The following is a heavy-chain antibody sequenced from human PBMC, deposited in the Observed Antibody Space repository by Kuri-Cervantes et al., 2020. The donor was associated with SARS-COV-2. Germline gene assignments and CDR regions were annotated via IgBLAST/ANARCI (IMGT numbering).Heavy chain of an antibody. J-gene: IGHJ4*02. Sequence: GSLRLSCAVYGGSFSGYYWSWIRQPPGKGLEWIGEINHSGSTNYNPSLKSRVTISVDTSKNQFSLKLSSVTAADTAVYYCARARLTGTTDYWGQGTLVTVSS. CDR1: GGSFSGYY. D-gene: IGHD1-20*01. CDR2: INHSGST. CDR3: ARARLTGTTDY. V-gene: IGHV4-34*01.